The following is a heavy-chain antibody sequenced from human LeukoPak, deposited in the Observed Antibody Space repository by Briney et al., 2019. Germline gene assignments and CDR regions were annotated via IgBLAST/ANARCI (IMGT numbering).Heavy chain of an antibody. J-gene: IGHJ4*02. D-gene: IGHD3-3*01. CDR3: VLTLYYDFWSGQNDY. CDR2: ISYDGSNK. Sequence: PGRSLRLSCAASGFTFSSYAMHWVRQAPGKGLEWVAVISYDGSNKYYADSVKGRFTISRGNSKNMLYLQMNSLRAEDTAVYYCVLTLYYDFWSGQNDYWGQGTLVTVSS. CDR1: GFTFSSYA. V-gene: IGHV3-30*04.